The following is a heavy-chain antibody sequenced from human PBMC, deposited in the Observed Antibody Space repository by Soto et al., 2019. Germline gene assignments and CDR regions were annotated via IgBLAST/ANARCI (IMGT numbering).Heavy chain of an antibody. CDR2: IYYSGST. Sequence: SETLSLTCTVSGGSISSYYWSWIRQPPGKGLEWIGYIYYSGSTNYNPSLKSRVTISVDTSKNKFYLKLSSVTAADTAVYYCARDIGNYYYYYGMDVWGQGTTVTVSS. CDR1: GGSISSYY. D-gene: IGHD4-4*01. V-gene: IGHV4-59*01. CDR3: ARDIGNYYYYYGMDV. J-gene: IGHJ6*02.